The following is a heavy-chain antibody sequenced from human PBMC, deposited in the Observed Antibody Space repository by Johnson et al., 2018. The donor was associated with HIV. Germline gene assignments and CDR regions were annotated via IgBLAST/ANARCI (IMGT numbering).Heavy chain of an antibody. CDR1: GFTFSDYY. CDR3: ARDGRDLVTRGGFDI. D-gene: IGHD5-18*01. CDR2: ISSGGSTI. V-gene: IGHV3-11*04. Sequence: QVQLVESGGGLVKPGGSLRLSCAASGFTFSDYYMSWIRQAPGKGLEWVSYISSGGSTIYYADSVKGRFTISRDNSKNTLYLQMNSLRPDDTAVYYCARDGRDLVTRGGFDIWGPGTVVTVSS. J-gene: IGHJ3*02.